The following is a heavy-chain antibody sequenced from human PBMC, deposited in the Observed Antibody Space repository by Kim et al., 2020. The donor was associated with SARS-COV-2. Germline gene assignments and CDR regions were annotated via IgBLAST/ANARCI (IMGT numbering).Heavy chain of an antibody. CDR1: GFTFSNAW. CDR3: TTRRVTFGGVIVNGY. Sequence: GGSLRLSCAASGFTFSNAWMSWVRQAPGKGLEWVGRIKSKTDGGTTDYAAPVKGRFTISRDDSKNTLYLQMNSLKTEDTAVYYCTTRRVTFGGVIVNGYWGQGTLVTVSS. V-gene: IGHV3-15*01. CDR2: IKSKTDGGTT. D-gene: IGHD3-16*02. J-gene: IGHJ4*02.